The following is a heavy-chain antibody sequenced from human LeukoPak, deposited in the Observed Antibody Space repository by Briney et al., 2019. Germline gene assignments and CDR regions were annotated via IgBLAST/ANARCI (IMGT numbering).Heavy chain of an antibody. CDR2: ISNTGSII. V-gene: IGHV3-11*01. J-gene: IGHJ3*02. Sequence: GGSPRLSCAASGFTFSDYYMSWIRQAPGKGLEWVSYISNTGSIIYYADSVKGRFTISRDNAKNSLYLQMNSLRAEDTAVYYCARERLGVTAFDIWGQGTMVTVSS. CDR1: GFTFSDYY. CDR3: ARERLGVTAFDI. D-gene: IGHD2-21*02.